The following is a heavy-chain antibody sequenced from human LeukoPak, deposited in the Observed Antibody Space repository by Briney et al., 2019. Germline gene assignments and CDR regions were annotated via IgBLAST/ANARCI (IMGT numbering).Heavy chain of an antibody. CDR3: ARDGVGPRWGSGSYYSRAASYYYYMDV. CDR2: INPSGGST. J-gene: IGHJ6*03. Sequence: ASVKVSCEASGYTFTSYYMHWVRQAPGQGLEWMGIINPSGGSTSYAQKFQGRVTMTRDTSTSTVYMELSSLRSEDTAVYYCARDGVGPRWGSGSYYSRAASYYYYMDVWGKGTTVTISS. D-gene: IGHD3-10*01. CDR1: GYTFTSYY. V-gene: IGHV1-46*01.